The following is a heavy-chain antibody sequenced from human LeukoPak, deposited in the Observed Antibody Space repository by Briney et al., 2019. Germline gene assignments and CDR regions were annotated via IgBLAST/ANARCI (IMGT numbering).Heavy chain of an antibody. CDR2: IRGDAGST. V-gene: IGHV3-20*04. D-gene: IGHD7-27*01. J-gene: IGHJ4*02. CDR3: ARVWAWGSGNYFDN. Sequence: GGSLRLSCAASGFTFDAFGMTWVRQAPGKGLECVSAIRGDAGSTGYADSVKGRFTISRDNAKNSLYLQMNSLRVEDTALYYCARVWAWGSGNYFDNWGQGTLVTVSS. CDR1: GFTFDAFG.